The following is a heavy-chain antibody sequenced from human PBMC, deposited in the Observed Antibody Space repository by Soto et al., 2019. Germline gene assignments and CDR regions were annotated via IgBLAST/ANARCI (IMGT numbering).Heavy chain of an antibody. D-gene: IGHD3-22*01. V-gene: IGHV3-23*01. CDR2: ISGSGGST. J-gene: IGHJ4*02. CDR3: AKQYYYDSSGHPDY. Sequence: ETLSLSCAASGFTFSSYAMSWVRQAPGKGLEWVSAISGSGGSTYYADSVKGRFTISRDNSKNTLYLQMNSLRAEDTAVYYCAKQYYYDSSGHPDYWGQGTLVTVSS. CDR1: GFTFSSYA.